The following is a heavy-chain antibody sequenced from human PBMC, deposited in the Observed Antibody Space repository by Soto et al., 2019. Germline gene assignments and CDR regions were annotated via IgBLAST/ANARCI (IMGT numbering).Heavy chain of an antibody. Sequence: QVQLVQSGAEVRKPGASVNISCRASGFSFSDNLINWVRKAPGQSLEWMGWINPDNGNTSYSQTFQGRVTIPRHSAASIAYVEVCDLTSEDTAVYYCARDILSVGPRANAAFDVWGQGTMVTVSS. V-gene: IGHV1-3*01. CDR2: INPDNGNT. J-gene: IGHJ3*01. CDR3: ARDILSVGPRANAAFDV. CDR1: GFSFSDNL.